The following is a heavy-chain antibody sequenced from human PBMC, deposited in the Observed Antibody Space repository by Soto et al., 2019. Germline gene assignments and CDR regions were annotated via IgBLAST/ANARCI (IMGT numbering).Heavy chain of an antibody. J-gene: IGHJ4*02. CDR2: ITNDGSST. V-gene: IGHV3-74*01. CDR3: ARVGVAGSDY. CDR1: GFTFSTYW. D-gene: IGHD6-19*01. Sequence: EVQLVESGGGLVQPGGSLRLSCAASGFTFSTYWMHWVRQAPGKGLVWVSRITNDGSSTTYVDSVKGRFTISRDNAKNTLYLQMNSLGAEDTAVYYCARVGVAGSDYWGQGTLVTVSS.